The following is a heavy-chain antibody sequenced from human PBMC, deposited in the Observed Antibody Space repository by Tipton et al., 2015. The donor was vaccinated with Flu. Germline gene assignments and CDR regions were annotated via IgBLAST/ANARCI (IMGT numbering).Heavy chain of an antibody. V-gene: IGHV3-43D*04. Sequence: SLRLSCVASGLTFDEYAMHWVRQAPGKGLEWVSVIRWDGGFTYYADSVKGRFTISRDNSKNSVYLQMNSLRAEDTALYYCAKGQRNNYYSGMDVWGQGTTVTVSS. CDR3: AKGQRNNYYSGMDV. J-gene: IGHJ6*02. CDR1: GLTFDEYA. CDR2: IRWDGGFT. D-gene: IGHD1-14*01.